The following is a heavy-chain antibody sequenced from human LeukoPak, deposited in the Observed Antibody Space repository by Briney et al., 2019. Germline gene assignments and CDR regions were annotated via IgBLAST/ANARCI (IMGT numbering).Heavy chain of an antibody. CDR2: VYYSGNT. J-gene: IGHJ3*02. V-gene: IGHV4-59*01. Sequence: SETLSLTCTVSGGSISTNYWSWIRQPPGKGLEWIAHVYYSGNTNYNPSLKSRVTISVDTSKNHFSLGLSSVTAADTAVYYCARGYTPDTFDIWGQGTMVSVSS. D-gene: IGHD5-18*01. CDR1: GGSISTNY. CDR3: ARGYTPDTFDI.